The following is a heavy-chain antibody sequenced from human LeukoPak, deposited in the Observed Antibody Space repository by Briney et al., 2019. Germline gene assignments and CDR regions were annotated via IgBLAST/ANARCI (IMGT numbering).Heavy chain of an antibody. CDR1: GNPFTKDW. CDR3: ARHISTSDDYAKGYFDS. Sequence: GESLKISCQYSGNPFTKDWIAWVGQKPGKGLEWMGIIYPGDSDTRYSPSFRGQITISADKSSNTAYLQWSSLKASDTARYFCARHISTSDDYAKGYFDSWGQGTQVTVSS. D-gene: IGHD2-2*01. J-gene: IGHJ4*02. V-gene: IGHV5-51*01. CDR2: IYPGDSDT.